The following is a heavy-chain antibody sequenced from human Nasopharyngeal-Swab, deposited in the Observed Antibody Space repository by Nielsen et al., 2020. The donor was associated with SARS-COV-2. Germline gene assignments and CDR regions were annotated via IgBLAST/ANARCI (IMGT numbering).Heavy chain of an antibody. CDR1: GGAFSGFY. CDR2: INPSGGT. CDR3: ARGRRERAPRYYYYGMDV. J-gene: IGHJ6*02. V-gene: IGHV4-34*01. D-gene: IGHD1-1*01. Sequence: SETLSLTCAVYGGAFSGFYWSWIRQFPGEGLEWIGEINPSGGTDYNPSLKSRVSMSVDTSKNQVFLKLKAVTAADTGLYYCARGRRERAPRYYYYGMDVWGQGTTVSVS.